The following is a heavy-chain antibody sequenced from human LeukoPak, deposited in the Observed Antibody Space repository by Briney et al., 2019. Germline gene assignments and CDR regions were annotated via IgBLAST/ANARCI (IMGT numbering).Heavy chain of an antibody. V-gene: IGHV5-51*01. CDR3: ATLWSTGGY. D-gene: IGHD7-27*01. CDR1: GYRFTSYW. CDR2: IYPGDSDT. Sequence: GESLKISCKGSGYRFTSYWIGWGRPMPGKGLGGMGIIYPGDSDTRYSPSFQGQVTISADKSISTAYLQWSSLKASDTAMYYCATLWSTGGYWGQGTLVTVSS. J-gene: IGHJ4*02.